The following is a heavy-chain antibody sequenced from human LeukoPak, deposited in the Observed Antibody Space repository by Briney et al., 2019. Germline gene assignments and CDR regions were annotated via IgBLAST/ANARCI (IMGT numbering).Heavy chain of an antibody. D-gene: IGHD3-22*01. CDR3: ARGRVDSSGYYERYFDY. CDR1: GYTFTSYD. J-gene: IGHJ4*02. V-gene: IGHV1-8*01. Sequence: ASVKVSSKASGYTFTSYDINWVRQATGQGLEWMGWMNPNSGNTGYAQKFQGRVTMTRNTSISTAYMELSSLRSEDTAVYYCARGRVDSSGYYERYFDYWGQGTLVTVSS. CDR2: MNPNSGNT.